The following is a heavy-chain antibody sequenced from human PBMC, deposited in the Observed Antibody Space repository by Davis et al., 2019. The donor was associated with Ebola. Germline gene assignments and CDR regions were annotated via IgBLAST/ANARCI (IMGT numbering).Heavy chain of an antibody. CDR2: ISSSGSSI. D-gene: IGHD3-10*01. CDR1: GFTFSDYY. Sequence: GGSLRLSCAASGFTFSDYYMNWIRQAPGKGLECISYISSSGSSIYYADSVKGRFTISRDNAKNSLYLQMNSLRTEDTAVYYCARDTMGQWPQMYYYYGMDVWGQGTTVTVSS. V-gene: IGHV3-11*04. J-gene: IGHJ6*02. CDR3: ARDTMGQWPQMYYYYGMDV.